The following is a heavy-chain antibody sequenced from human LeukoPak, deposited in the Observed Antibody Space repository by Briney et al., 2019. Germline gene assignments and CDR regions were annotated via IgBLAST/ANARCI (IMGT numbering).Heavy chain of an antibody. J-gene: IGHJ4*02. Sequence: PGGTLRLSCAASGFTFSSYGMSWVRQAPGKGLEWVSAISGSGGSTYYADSVKGRFTISRDNSKNTLYLQMNSLRAEDTAVYYCARVGLVAIFDYWGQGTLVTVSS. CDR1: GFTFSSYG. D-gene: IGHD2-15*01. CDR2: ISGSGGST. CDR3: ARVGLVAIFDY. V-gene: IGHV3-23*01.